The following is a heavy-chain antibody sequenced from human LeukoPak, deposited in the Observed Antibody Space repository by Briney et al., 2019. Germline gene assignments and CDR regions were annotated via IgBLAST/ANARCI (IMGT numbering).Heavy chain of an antibody. CDR2: ISSSSSYI. J-gene: IGHJ6*03. CDR1: GFTFSSYN. Sequence: PGGSLRLSCAASGFTFSSYNMNWVRQAPGKGLEWVSSISSSSSYIYYADSVKGRFTISRDNAKNSLYLQMNSLRAEDTAVYYCARSSYYYGSGDFMDVWGKGTTVTVSS. D-gene: IGHD3-10*01. CDR3: ARSSYYYGSGDFMDV. V-gene: IGHV3-21*01.